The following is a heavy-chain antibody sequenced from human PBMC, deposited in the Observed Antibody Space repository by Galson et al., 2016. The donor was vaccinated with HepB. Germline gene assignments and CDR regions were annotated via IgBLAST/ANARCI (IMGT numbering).Heavy chain of an antibody. CDR2: INPDDGGT. Sequence: SVKVSCKASGYSFTDNYLHWIRQAPGQGLEWMGWINPDDGGTKYAQRLEGWVTLTGDTSITTAYMELKGLRSDDTAVYYWAREVGNTSSWGTFDIWGQGTMVTVSA. V-gene: IGHV1-2*04. CDR1: GYSFTDNY. CDR3: AREVGNTSSWGTFDI. D-gene: IGHD6-13*01. J-gene: IGHJ3*02.